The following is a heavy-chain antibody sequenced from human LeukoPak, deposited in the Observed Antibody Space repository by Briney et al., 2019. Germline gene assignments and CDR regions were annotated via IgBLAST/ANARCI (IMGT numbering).Heavy chain of an antibody. CDR1: GGSISSYY. CDR3: ARGRSNIVVVVAATSFDY. CDR2: INHSGST. D-gene: IGHD2-15*01. Sequence: PSETLSLTCTVSGGSISSYYWSWIRQPPGKGLEWIGEINHSGSTNYNPSLKSRVTISVDTSKNQFSLKLSSVTAADTAVYYCARGRSNIVVVVAATSFDYWGQGTLVTVSS. V-gene: IGHV4-34*01. J-gene: IGHJ4*02.